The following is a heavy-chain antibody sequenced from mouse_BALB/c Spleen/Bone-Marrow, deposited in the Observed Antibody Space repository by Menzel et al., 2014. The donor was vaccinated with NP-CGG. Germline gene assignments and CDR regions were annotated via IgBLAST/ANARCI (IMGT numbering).Heavy chain of an antibody. V-gene: IGHV5-6-4*01. CDR2: ISSGGSYT. Sequence: EVKLVESGGGLVKPGGSLKLSCAASGFTFSSYTMSWVRQTPEKRLEWVATISSGGSYTYYPDSVKGRFTISRDNAKNTLCLQISSLKSEDSAMYYCTSGMTTARAPRYLDVWGAGTTVTVSS. CDR3: TSGMTTARAPRYLDV. D-gene: IGHD3-2*01. J-gene: IGHJ1*01. CDR1: GFTFSSYT.